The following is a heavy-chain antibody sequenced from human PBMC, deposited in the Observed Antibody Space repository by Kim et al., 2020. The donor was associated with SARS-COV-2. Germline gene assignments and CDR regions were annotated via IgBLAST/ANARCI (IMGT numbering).Heavy chain of an antibody. CDR1: GYTLTELS. Sequence: ASVKVSCKVSGYTLTELSMHWVRQAPGKGLEWMGGFDPEDGETIYAQKFQGRVTMTEDTSTDTAYMELSSLRSEDTAVYYCATGDYYYDSSGTFYYYYGMDVWGRGTTVTVSS. CDR3: ATGDYYYDSSGTFYYYYGMDV. J-gene: IGHJ6*02. CDR2: FDPEDGET. D-gene: IGHD3-22*01. V-gene: IGHV1-24*01.